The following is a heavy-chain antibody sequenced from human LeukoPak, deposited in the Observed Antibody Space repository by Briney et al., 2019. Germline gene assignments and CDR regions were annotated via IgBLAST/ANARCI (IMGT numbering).Heavy chain of an antibody. J-gene: IGHJ4*02. V-gene: IGHV1-18*01. CDR3: ARPHLGVGATGYFDY. Sequence: ASVKVSCKASGYTFTSYGISWVRQAPGQGLEWMGWISAYNGNTNYAQKFQGRVTMTRDTSTSTVYMELSSLRSEDTAVYYCARPHLGVGATGYFDYWGQGTLVTVSS. D-gene: IGHD1-26*01. CDR1: GYTFTSYG. CDR2: ISAYNGNT.